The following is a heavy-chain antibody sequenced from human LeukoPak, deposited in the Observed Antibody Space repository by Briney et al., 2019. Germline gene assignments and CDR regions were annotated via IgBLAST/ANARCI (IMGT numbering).Heavy chain of an antibody. V-gene: IGHV3-23*01. Sequence: GGSLGLSCAASGFTFSSYSMNWVRQAPGKGLEWVSAIRGSGGGTYYGDSVKGRLTISRDNSKNTLYLQMNSLRAEDTAVYYCARDPNGDYVGTFDMWGQGTMVTVSS. D-gene: IGHD4-23*01. CDR3: ARDPNGDYVGTFDM. CDR2: IRGSGGGT. CDR1: GFTFSSYS. J-gene: IGHJ3*02.